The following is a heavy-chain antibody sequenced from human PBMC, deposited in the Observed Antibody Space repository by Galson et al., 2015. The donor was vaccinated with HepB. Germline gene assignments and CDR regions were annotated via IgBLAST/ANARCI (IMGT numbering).Heavy chain of an antibody. Sequence: SLRLSCAASGFTVSSNYMSWVRQAPGKGLEWVSVIYSGGSTYYADSVKGRFTISRDNSKNTLYLQMNSLRAEDTAVYYCASERYDSSGYWFDPWGQGTLVTVSS. D-gene: IGHD3-22*01. CDR3: ASERYDSSGYWFDP. V-gene: IGHV3-53*01. CDR1: GFTVSSNY. CDR2: IYSGGST. J-gene: IGHJ5*02.